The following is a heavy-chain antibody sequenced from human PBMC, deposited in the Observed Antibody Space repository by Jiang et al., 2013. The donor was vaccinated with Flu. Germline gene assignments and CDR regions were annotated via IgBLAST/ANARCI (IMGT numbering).Heavy chain of an antibody. V-gene: IGHV4-34*01. D-gene: IGHD4-17*01. J-gene: IGHJ5*02. Sequence: LLKPSETLSLTCAVYGGSFSGYYWSWIRQPPGKGLEWIGEINHSGSTNYNPSLKSRVTISVDTSKNQFSLKLSSVTAADTAVYYCARHSTYGDYSNWFDPWGQGTLVTVSS. CDR3: ARHSTYGDYSNWFDP. CDR2: INHSGST. CDR1: GGSFSGYY.